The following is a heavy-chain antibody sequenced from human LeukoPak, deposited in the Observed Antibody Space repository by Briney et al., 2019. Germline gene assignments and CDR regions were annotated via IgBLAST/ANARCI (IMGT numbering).Heavy chain of an antibody. CDR3: ARGYDILTAPFFDY. Sequence: GGSLRLSCAASGFTFSTYSMNWVRQAPGKGLEWVSSISSSSSYIYYANSVKGRFTISRDNARKSLFLQMNSLRAEDTAVYYCARGYDILTAPFFDYWGQGTLATVSS. V-gene: IGHV3-21*01. CDR2: ISSSSSYI. J-gene: IGHJ4*02. D-gene: IGHD3-9*01. CDR1: GFTFSTYS.